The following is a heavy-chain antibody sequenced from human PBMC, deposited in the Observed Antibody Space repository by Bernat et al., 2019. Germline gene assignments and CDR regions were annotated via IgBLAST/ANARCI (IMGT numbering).Heavy chain of an antibody. CDR2: ISSSSSTI. J-gene: IGHJ4*02. D-gene: IGHD3-22*01. Sequence: EVQLVESGGGLVQPGGSLRLSCAASGFTFSSYSMNWVRQAPGRGLEWVSYISSSSSTIYYADSVKGRFTISRDNAKSSLYLQMNSLRDEDTAVYYCARDRKDSSGYYPSGSLDYWGQGTLVTVSS. CDR1: GFTFSSYS. V-gene: IGHV3-48*02. CDR3: ARDRKDSSGYYPSGSLDY.